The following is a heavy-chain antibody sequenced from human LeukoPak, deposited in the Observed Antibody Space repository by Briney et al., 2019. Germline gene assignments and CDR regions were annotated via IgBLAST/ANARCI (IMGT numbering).Heavy chain of an antibody. CDR2: IPDDGRS. D-gene: IGHD5-12*01. V-gene: IGHV3-30*04. CDR1: GFAFSKYA. CDR3: ASTSGYDFWDMGY. Sequence: GGSLRLSCAASGFAFSKYAMHWVRQAPGKGLEWVTIIPDDGRSNYADSVEGRLTISRDNSKNTLYLQMSSLRAEDTAVYYCASTSGYDFWDMGYWGQGTLVTVSS. J-gene: IGHJ4*02.